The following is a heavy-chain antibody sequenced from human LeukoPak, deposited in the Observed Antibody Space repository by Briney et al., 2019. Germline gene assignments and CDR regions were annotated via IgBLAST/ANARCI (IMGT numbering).Heavy chain of an antibody. Sequence: GESLKISCKGSGYSFTSYWIAWVRQMPGKGLEWMGIIYPGDSDTRYSPSFQGQVTISADKSISTAFLQLSSLKASDTATYYCVRDWEHCSSTSCYRGADLWGQGTLVTVSS. V-gene: IGHV5-51*01. CDR3: VRDWEHCSSTSCYRGADL. D-gene: IGHD2-2*01. J-gene: IGHJ5*02. CDR2: IYPGDSDT. CDR1: GYSFTSYW.